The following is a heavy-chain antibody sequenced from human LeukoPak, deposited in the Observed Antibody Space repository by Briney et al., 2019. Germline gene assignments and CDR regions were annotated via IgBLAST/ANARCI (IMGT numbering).Heavy chain of an antibody. CDR2: ISVYNGNT. J-gene: IGHJ4*02. CDR3: ARDLYSGSYYD. Sequence: GASVKVSCKASGYTFTGYGIGWVRQAPGQGLEWMGWISVYNGNTNYAQKFQGRVTITRDTSASTAYMELSSLRSEDTAVYYCARDLYSGSYYDWGQGTLVTVSS. V-gene: IGHV1-18*01. CDR1: GYTFTGYG. D-gene: IGHD1-26*01.